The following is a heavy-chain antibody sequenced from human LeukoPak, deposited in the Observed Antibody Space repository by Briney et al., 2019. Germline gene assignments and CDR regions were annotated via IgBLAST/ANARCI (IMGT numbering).Heavy chain of an antibody. CDR3: ARVREATIAPFFDY. V-gene: IGHV4-31*03. CDR1: GDSISSGDYY. Sequence: KASQTLSLTCTVSGDSISSGDYYWTWIRQHPGKGLEWIGCIYYSGSTYYNQSLKSRVIISADTSKNHFSLKLSSVTAADTAVYYCARVREATIAPFFDYWGQGILVTVSS. CDR2: IYYSGST. J-gene: IGHJ4*02. D-gene: IGHD6-13*01.